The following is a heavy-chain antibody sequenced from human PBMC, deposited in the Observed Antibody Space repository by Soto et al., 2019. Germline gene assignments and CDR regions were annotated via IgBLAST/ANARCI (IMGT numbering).Heavy chain of an antibody. V-gene: IGHV3-30*18. CDR3: AKDYGGNSGSFDY. Sequence: QVQLVESGGGVVQPGRSLRLSCAASGFTFSSYGMHWVRQAPGKGLEWVAVISYDGSNKYYADSVKGRFTISRDNSKNPLYMQMNSLRAEDTAVYYCAKDYGGNSGSFDYWGQGTLVTVSS. D-gene: IGHD4-17*01. CDR2: ISYDGSNK. J-gene: IGHJ4*02. CDR1: GFTFSSYG.